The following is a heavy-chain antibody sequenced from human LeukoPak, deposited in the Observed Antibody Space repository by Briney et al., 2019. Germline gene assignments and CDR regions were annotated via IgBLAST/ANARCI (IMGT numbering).Heavy chain of an antibody. D-gene: IGHD6-19*01. CDR2: VWYDGSNK. CDR3: AKELSSGWYYFDY. V-gene: IGHV3-33*06. J-gene: IGHJ4*02. Sequence: GRSLRLSCAASGFTFSSYGMHWVRQAPGKGLEWVAVVWYDGSNKYYADSVKGRFTISRGNSKNTLYLQMNSLRAEDTAVYYCAKELSSGWYYFDYWGQGTLVTVSS. CDR1: GFTFSSYG.